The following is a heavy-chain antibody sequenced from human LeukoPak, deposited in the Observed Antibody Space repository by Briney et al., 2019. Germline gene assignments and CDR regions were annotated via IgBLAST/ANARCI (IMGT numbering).Heavy chain of an antibody. Sequence: PGRSLRLSCTASGFIFGDYAMSWSRQAPGKGLEWVGFIRRKAYSETTQYAASVKGRFTISRDDSKSIAYLQMNSLKTEDTAVYYCTRSDYDSGGDDAFDIWGQGTMVTVSS. CDR3: TRSDYDSGGDDAFDI. D-gene: IGHD3-22*01. CDR1: GFIFGDYA. CDR2: IRRKAYSETT. J-gene: IGHJ3*02. V-gene: IGHV3-49*03.